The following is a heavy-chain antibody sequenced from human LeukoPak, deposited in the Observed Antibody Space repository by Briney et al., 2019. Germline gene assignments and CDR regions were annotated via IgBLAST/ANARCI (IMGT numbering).Heavy chain of an antibody. CDR3: ARESGYYDSSGLDY. D-gene: IGHD3-22*01. J-gene: IGHJ4*02. CDR2: IIPIFSTA. CDR1: GGTFSSYA. V-gene: IGHV1-69*13. Sequence: SVTVSCKASGGTFSSYAISWVRQAPGQGLEWVGGIIPIFSTANYAQKFQGRVTITADESTSTAYMELNSLRSEDTAVYYCARESGYYDSSGLDYWGQGTLVTVSS.